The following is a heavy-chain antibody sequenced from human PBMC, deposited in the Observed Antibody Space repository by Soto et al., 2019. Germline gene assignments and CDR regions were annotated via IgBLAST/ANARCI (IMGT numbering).Heavy chain of an antibody. Sequence: QITLKESGPTLVKPTQTLTLTCTFSGFSLSTSGVGVGWIRQPPGKALEWLALIYWDDDKRYSPSLKSRLTITKDTSKNQLVLKMTNMDPVDTATYYCAHRRYSGSYFAYWGQGTLVTVSS. CDR2: IYWDDDK. D-gene: IGHD1-26*01. J-gene: IGHJ4*02. CDR1: GFSLSTSGVG. CDR3: AHRRYSGSYFAY. V-gene: IGHV2-5*02.